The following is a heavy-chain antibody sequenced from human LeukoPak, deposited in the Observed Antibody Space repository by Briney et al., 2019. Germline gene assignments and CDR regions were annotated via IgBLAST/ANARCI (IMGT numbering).Heavy chain of an antibody. V-gene: IGHV3-21*01. Sequence: GGSLRLSCAAPGFTFCSYSMNWVRQAPGKGLEWVSSVTSSSTFIYYADSVKGRFTISRDNSKNTLFLQMNSLRAEDTAVYYCTRGQYYYHSGHYLGNFDYWGPGALVTVSS. CDR3: TRGQYYYHSGHYLGNFDY. D-gene: IGHD3-22*01. CDR2: VTSSSTFI. CDR1: GFTFCSYS. J-gene: IGHJ4*02.